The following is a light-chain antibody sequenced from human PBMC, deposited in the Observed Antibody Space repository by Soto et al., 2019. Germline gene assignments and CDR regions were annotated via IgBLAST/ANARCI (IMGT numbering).Light chain of an antibody. CDR3: QQRSNWPRLT. Sequence: EIVMTHSPGTLSLSPCERATLSFSASQSVSSSYLAWYQQKPGQAPRLLIYDASNRATGIPARFSGSGSGTDFTLTISSLEPEDFAVYYCQQRSNWPRLTFGGGTKVDI. CDR2: DAS. V-gene: IGKV3D-20*02. J-gene: IGKJ4*01. CDR1: QSVSSSY.